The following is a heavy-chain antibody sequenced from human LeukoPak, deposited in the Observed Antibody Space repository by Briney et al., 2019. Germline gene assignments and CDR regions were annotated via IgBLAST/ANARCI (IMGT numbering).Heavy chain of an antibody. CDR2: ISAYNGNT. V-gene: IGHV1-18*01. CDR3: ARDPRGYDY. CDR1: GYTFTTYG. J-gene: IGHJ4*02. D-gene: IGHD3-10*01. Sequence: ASVKVSCKASGYTFTTYGISWVRQAPGQGLEWMGWISAYNGNTNYAQKFQGRVTMTRDTSISTAYMELNRLRSDDTAVYYCARDPRGYDYWGQGTLVTVSS.